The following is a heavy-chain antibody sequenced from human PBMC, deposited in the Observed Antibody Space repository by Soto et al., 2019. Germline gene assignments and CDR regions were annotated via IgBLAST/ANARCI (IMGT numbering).Heavy chain of an antibody. D-gene: IGHD3-22*01. CDR2: ISAYNGNT. CDR1: GYTFTSYG. Sequence: WASVKVSCKASGYTFTSYGISWVRQAPGQGLEWMGWISAYNGNTNYAQKLQGRVTMTTDTSTSTAYMELRSLRSDDTAVYYCARDGTHDYYDSSGYSDYWGQGTLVTVSS. V-gene: IGHV1-18*04. CDR3: ARDGTHDYYDSSGYSDY. J-gene: IGHJ4*02.